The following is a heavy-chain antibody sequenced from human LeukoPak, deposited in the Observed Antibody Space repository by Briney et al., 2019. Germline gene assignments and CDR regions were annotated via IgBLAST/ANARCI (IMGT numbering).Heavy chain of an antibody. D-gene: IGHD6-19*01. CDR3: AKDVRTIIAVAGTFDD. Sequence: GGSLRLSCAASGFTFSSYAMHWVRQASGKGLEWVAVISYDGCNKYYADSVKGRFTISRDNSKNTLDLQMNSLRAEDTAVYYCAKDVRTIIAVAGTFDDWGQGTLVTVSS. CDR2: ISYDGCNK. J-gene: IGHJ4*02. CDR1: GFTFSSYA. V-gene: IGHV3-30-3*01.